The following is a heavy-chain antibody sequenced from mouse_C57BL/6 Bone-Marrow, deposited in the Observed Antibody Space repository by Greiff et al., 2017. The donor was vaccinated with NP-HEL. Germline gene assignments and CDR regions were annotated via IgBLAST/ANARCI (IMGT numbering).Heavy chain of an antibody. CDR1: GFTFSSYA. CDR3: ARDVPSTAQATAWFAY. Sequence: EVKVVESGGGLVKPGGSLKLSCAASGFTFSSYAMSWVRQTPEKRLEWVATISDGGSYTYYPDNVKGRFTISRDNAKNNLYLQMSHLKSEDTAMYYCARDVPSTAQATAWFAYWGQGTLVTVSA. J-gene: IGHJ3*01. D-gene: IGHD3-2*02. CDR2: ISDGGSYT. V-gene: IGHV5-4*01.